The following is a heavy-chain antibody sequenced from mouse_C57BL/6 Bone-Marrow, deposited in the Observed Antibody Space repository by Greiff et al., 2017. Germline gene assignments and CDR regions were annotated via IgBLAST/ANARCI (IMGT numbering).Heavy chain of an antibody. V-gene: IGHV1-55*01. CDR3: ALTGDY. CDR2: IYPGSGST. J-gene: IGHJ2*01. CDR1: GYTFTSYW. Sequence: QVQLKESGAELVKPGASVKMSCKASGYTFTSYWITWVKQRPGQGLEWIGDIYPGSGSTNYNEKFKSKATLTVDTSSSTAYMQLSSLTSEDSAVYYCALTGDYWGQGTTLTVSS.